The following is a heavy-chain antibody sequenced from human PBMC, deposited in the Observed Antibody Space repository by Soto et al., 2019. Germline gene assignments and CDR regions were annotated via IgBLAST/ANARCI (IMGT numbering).Heavy chain of an antibody. CDR1: GGTFSSYA. D-gene: IGHD3-22*01. CDR3: ARDRLGYYDSSGYYYVRWFDP. CDR2: IIPIFGTA. J-gene: IGHJ5*02. V-gene: IGHV1-69*13. Sequence: ASVKVSCKASGGTFSSYAISWVRQAPGQGLEWMGGIIPIFGTANYAQKFQGRVTITADESTSTAYMELSSLRSEDTAVYYCARDRLGYYDSSGYYYVRWFDPWGQGTLVTVSS.